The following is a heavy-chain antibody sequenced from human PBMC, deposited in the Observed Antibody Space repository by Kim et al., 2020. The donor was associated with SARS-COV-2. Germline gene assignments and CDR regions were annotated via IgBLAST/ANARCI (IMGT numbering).Heavy chain of an antibody. D-gene: IGHD2-2*01. Sequence: DAVKGRCTISRDKSKNTLYLQMNSLRAEDTAVYYCAKDSGDIVVVPAAMSWGQGTLVTVSS. J-gene: IGHJ4*02. V-gene: IGHV3-30*02. CDR3: AKDSGDIVVVPAAMS.